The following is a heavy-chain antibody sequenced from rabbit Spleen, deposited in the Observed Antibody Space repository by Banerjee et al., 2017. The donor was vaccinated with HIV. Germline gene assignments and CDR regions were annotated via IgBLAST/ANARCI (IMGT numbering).Heavy chain of an antibody. D-gene: IGHD7-1*01. CDR1: GFSFSSYY. CDR2: IDTGSSDNT. V-gene: IGHV1S40*01. J-gene: IGHJ4*01. CDR3: ARETGEYSSRYPAYASATGMYYFNL. Sequence: QSLEESGGDLVKPGASLTLTCTASGFSFSSYYMCWVRQAPGKGLEWIGCIDTGSSDNTHYASWARGRFTVSKPSSTTVTLQMTSLTAADTATYFCARETGEYSSRYPAYASATGMYYFNLWGPGTLVTVS.